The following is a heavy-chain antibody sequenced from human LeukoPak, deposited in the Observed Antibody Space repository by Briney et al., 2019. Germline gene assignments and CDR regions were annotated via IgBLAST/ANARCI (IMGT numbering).Heavy chain of an antibody. CDR1: GGSINNYF. CDR2: IYTSGST. Sequence: SETLSLTCTVSGGSINNYFWSWVPPPAGEGLEWMGRIYTSGSTNYNPSLRSRVTISVDMSKNQFSLKLSSVTAADTAVYYCARDDPARMTATLDYWGQGILVTVSS. D-gene: IGHD2-21*02. CDR3: ARDDPARMTATLDY. V-gene: IGHV4-4*07. J-gene: IGHJ4*02.